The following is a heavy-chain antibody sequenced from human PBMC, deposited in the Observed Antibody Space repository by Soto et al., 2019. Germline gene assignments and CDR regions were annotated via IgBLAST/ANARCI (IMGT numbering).Heavy chain of an antibody. V-gene: IGHV2-5*02. CDR3: AHTGGQRLPSYGYFQH. J-gene: IGHJ1*01. CDR2: IYWDDDK. CDR1: GFSLSTSGVG. Sequence: QITLKESGPTLVKPTQTLTLTCTFSGFSLSTSGVGVGWIRQPPGKALEWLALIYWDDDKRYSPSLKSRLTITKDTSKNQVVLTMTNMDPVDTATYYCAHTGGQRLPSYGYFQHWGQGTLVTVSS. D-gene: IGHD6-25*01.